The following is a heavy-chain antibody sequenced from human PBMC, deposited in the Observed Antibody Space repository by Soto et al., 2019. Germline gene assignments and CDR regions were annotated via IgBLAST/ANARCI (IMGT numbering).Heavy chain of an antibody. CDR2: INTKSGGT. V-gene: IGHV1-2*02. CDR1: GYTFNDFA. D-gene: IGHD3-10*01. J-gene: IGHJ4*01. Sequence: ASVKVSCKASGYTFNDFAMHWVRQAPGKGLEWMGCINTKSGGTKYAQKFQGRVTVTRDTSITTAYMDLSGLTSDDTAVYYGAIIKTDWGQGTLVTVSS. CDR3: AIIKTD.